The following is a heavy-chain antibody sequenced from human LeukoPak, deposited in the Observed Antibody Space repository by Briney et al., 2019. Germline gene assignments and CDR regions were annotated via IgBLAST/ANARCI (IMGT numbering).Heavy chain of an antibody. CDR1: GFTFTSHA. V-gene: IGHV3-23*01. CDR3: AKESGYDVDFDY. Sequence: GGSLRLSCAASGFTFTSHAMSWVRQTPGKGLEWVSIISGSGDSTYYADSVKGRFTISRDNSKNTLYLQMNSLRADDTAVYYCAKESGYDVDFDYWGQGTLVTVSS. D-gene: IGHD5-12*01. CDR2: ISGSGDST. J-gene: IGHJ4*02.